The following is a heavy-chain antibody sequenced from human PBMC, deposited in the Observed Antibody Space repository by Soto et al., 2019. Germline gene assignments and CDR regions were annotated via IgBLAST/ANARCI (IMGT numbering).Heavy chain of an antibody. CDR3: ARGATVTQYDY. J-gene: IGHJ4*02. CDR1: GVSVSSGSFY. Sequence: PSETLSLTCTVSGVSVSSGSFYWAWIRQPPGKGLEWIGFGSYSGTTNYKPSLKSRVTISVDTSRSQISLKVSSLTAAVTAVYYCARGATVTQYDYWGQGTLVTVSS. D-gene: IGHD4-17*01. CDR2: GSYSGTT. V-gene: IGHV4-61*01.